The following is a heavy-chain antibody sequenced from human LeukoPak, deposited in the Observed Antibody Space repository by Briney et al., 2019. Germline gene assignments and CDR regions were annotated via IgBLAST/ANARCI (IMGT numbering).Heavy chain of an antibody. V-gene: IGHV1-18*04. CDR1: GYSFTSYG. D-gene: IGHD1-26*01. Sequence: GASVKISCKASGYSFTSYGISWVRQAPGQGLEWMGWISTYDGNTNYAQRVQDRLTMTTDSSTSTAYMELRSLRSDDTAVYYCTELGATVGYSPIDYWGQGTLVTVSS. CDR2: ISTYDGNT. CDR3: TELGATVGYSPIDY. J-gene: IGHJ4*02.